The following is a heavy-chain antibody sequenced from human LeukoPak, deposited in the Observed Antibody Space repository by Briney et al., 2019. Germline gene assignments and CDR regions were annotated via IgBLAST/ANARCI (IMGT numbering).Heavy chain of an antibody. Sequence: PSDTLSLTCAVYGGSFSGYYWGWIRHPPGGGLEWIGEINHSGSTNYNPSLKSRVPISVDTSKNQFSLKLSSVTAADTAVYYCARFIGSGWYGNWFDPWGQGTLVTVSS. D-gene: IGHD6-19*01. CDR1: GGSFSGYY. CDR2: INHSGST. V-gene: IGHV4-34*01. CDR3: ARFIGSGWYGNWFDP. J-gene: IGHJ5*02.